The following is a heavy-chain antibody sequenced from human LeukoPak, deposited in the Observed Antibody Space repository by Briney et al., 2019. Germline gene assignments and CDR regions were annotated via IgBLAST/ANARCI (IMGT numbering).Heavy chain of an antibody. D-gene: IGHD3-16*01. CDR2: IYYLGST. CDR1: GGSISSTSHY. J-gene: IGHJ3*01. CDR3: ARDMRGTDDAFDV. Sequence: SETLSLTCTVSGGSISSTSHYWGWIRQPPGKGLEWIGSIYYLGSTYYNPSLKSRVTMSVDTSKNHLSLKLLSMTAADTAMYYCARDMRGTDDAFDVWGPGTLVTVSP. V-gene: IGHV4-39*07.